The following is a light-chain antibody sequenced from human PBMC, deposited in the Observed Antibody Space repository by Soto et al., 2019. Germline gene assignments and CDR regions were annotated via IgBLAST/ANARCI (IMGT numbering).Light chain of an antibody. V-gene: IGKV1-39*01. CDR1: QSISSY. CDR3: QQRSNWPET. CDR2: DAT. Sequence: DIQMTQSPTSLPASVGDRVTITCRASQSISSYLNWYQQKPGKAPKLLIYDATNLQSGVPSRFTGSGSGTEFTRNISSLERADFAVYYCQQRSNWPETFGQGTKLEIK. J-gene: IGKJ2*01.